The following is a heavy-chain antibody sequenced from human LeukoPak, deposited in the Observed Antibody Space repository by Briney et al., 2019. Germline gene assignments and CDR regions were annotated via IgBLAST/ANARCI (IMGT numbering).Heavy chain of an antibody. CDR3: ARGLQLWSNNYFDY. D-gene: IGHD5-18*01. Sequence: TSETLSLTCTVSGGSISSYYWSWIRQPPGKGLEWIGYIYYSGSTNYNPSLKSRVTISVDTSKNQFSLKLSSVTAADTAVYYCARGLQLWSNNYFDYWGQGTLVTVSS. CDR1: GGSISSYY. V-gene: IGHV4-59*01. J-gene: IGHJ4*02. CDR2: IYYSGST.